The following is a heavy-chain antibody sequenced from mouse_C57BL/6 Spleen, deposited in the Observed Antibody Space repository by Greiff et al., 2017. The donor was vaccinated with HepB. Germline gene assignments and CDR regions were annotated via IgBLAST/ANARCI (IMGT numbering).Heavy chain of an antibody. CDR1: GFTFSDYY. CDR3: ARSDYDDQAWFAY. D-gene: IGHD2-4*01. Sequence: EVKLVESEGGLVQPGSSMKLSCTASGFTFSDYYMAWVRQVPEKGLEWVANINYDGSSTYYLDSLKSRFIISRDNAKNILYLQMSSLKSEDTATYYCARSDYDDQAWFAYWGQGTLVTVSA. CDR2: INYDGSST. V-gene: IGHV5-16*01. J-gene: IGHJ3*01.